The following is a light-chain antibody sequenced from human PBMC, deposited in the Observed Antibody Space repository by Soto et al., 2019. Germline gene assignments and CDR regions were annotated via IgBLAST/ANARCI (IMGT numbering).Light chain of an antibody. V-gene: IGLV4-69*01. J-gene: IGLJ2*01. CDR1: SGDSSYA. CDR2: INSDGSH. Sequence: QPVLTQSPSASASLGASVKLTCTLSSGDSSYAIAWHQHQPAKGPRYLMRINSDGSHNKGDGIPDRFSGSSSGAERYLTISSLQSEDEADYYCQTWGTGVYVVFGGGTKLTVL. CDR3: QTWGTGVYVV.